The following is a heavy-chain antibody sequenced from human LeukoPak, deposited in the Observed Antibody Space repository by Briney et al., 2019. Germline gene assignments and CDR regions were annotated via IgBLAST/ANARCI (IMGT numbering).Heavy chain of an antibody. CDR1: GFTFSYAW. D-gene: IGHD1-26*01. Sequence: PGGSLRLSCTASGFTFSYAWMTWVRQGPGKGLEWVGHISVRSDGGTTDYAAPVKGRFTISRDDSKNTLYLQMDSLQTVDTAVYYCASLVGFSLYYWGQGTLVTVSS. V-gene: IGHV3-15*01. CDR3: ASLVGFSLYY. J-gene: IGHJ4*02. CDR2: ISVRSDGGTT.